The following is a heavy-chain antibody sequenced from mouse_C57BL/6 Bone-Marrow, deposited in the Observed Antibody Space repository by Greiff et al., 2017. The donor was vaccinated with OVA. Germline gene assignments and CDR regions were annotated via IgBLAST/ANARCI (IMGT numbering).Heavy chain of an antibody. D-gene: IGHD2-4*01. CDR1: GYTFTDYN. CDR2: INPNNGGT. Sequence: EVKLMESGPELVKPGASVKIPCKASGYTFTDYNMDWVKQSHGKSLEWIGDINPNNGGTIYNQKFKGKATLTVDKSSSTAYMELRSLTSEDTAVYYCARSDYDLYYFDYWGQGTTLTVSS. CDR3: ARSDYDLYYFDY. V-gene: IGHV1-18*01. J-gene: IGHJ2*01.